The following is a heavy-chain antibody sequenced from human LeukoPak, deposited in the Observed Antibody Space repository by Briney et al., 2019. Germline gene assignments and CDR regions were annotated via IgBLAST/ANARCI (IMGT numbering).Heavy chain of an antibody. J-gene: IGHJ3*02. D-gene: IGHD5-18*01. CDR2: FDPEDGET. Sequence: ASVKVSCKVSGYTLTELSMHWVRQAPGKGLEWMGGFDPEDGETIYAQKFQGRVTMTEDTSTDTAYMELSSLRSEDTAVYYCATFTGGGYSYLNEFDNWGQGTMVTVSS. CDR3: ATFTGGGYSYLNEFDN. CDR1: GYTLTELS. V-gene: IGHV1-24*01.